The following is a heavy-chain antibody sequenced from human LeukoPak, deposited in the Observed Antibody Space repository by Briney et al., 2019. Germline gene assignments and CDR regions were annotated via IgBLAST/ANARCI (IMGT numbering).Heavy chain of an antibody. D-gene: IGHD3-9*01. CDR3: ARASVDLHYFDY. CDR2: ISYDGSNK. J-gene: IGHJ4*02. Sequence: PGGSLRLSCAASGFTFSSYAMHWVRQAPGKGLEWVAVISYDGSNKYYADSVKGRFTISRDNSKNTLYLQMNSLRAEDTAVYYCARASVDLHYFDYWGQGTLVTVSS. V-gene: IGHV3-30-3*01. CDR1: GFTFSSYA.